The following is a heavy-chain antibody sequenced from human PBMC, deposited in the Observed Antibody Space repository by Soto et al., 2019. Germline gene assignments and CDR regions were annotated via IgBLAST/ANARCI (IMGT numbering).Heavy chain of an antibody. CDR2: IFHPGIT. CDR1: GDSVGSSNW. V-gene: IGHV4-4*02. Sequence: QVQLQESGPGLLKPSGTLALRCAVSGDSVGSSNWWTWVRQPPGKGLEWIGYIFHPGITNSNPSLRTRVTMSVYKPRNQFALKLTSVTAADTAVYYCARYSASGLYYYFVMYVWGQVTTATVSS. CDR3: ARYSASGLYYYFVMYV. D-gene: IGHD6-13*01. J-gene: IGHJ6*02.